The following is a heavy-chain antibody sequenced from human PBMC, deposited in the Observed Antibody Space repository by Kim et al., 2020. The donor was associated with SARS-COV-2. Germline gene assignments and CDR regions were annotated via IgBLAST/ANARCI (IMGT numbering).Heavy chain of an antibody. CDR3: ARVSKLLLLYYYGMDV. J-gene: IGHJ6*02. CDR2: INAGNGNT. V-gene: IGHV1-3*01. CDR1: GYTFTSYA. D-gene: IGHD3-22*01. Sequence: ASVKVSCKASGYTFTSYAMHWVRQAPGQRLEWMGWINAGNGNTKYSQKFQGRVTITRDTSASTAYMELSSLRSEDTAVYYCARVSKLLLLYYYGMDVWGQGTTVTVSS.